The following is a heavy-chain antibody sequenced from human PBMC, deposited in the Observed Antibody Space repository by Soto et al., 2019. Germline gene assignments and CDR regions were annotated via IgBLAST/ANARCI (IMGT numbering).Heavy chain of an antibody. J-gene: IGHJ3*02. V-gene: IGHV3-7*01. CDR3: ATANTPYAFDM. Sequence: VQLVESGGGLVQPGESLRLSCTASELTFSISWMTWVRQAPGEGLEWVSNINPAGNVQHYADSVKERFTISRDNAKNSLFLQMSGLRVEDTAVYYCATANTPYAFDMWGQGTIVTVSS. CDR1: ELTFSISW. CDR2: INPAGNVQ.